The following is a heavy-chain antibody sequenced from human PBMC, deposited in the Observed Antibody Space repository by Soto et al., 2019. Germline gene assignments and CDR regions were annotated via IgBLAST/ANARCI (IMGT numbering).Heavy chain of an antibody. CDR1: GGSISSSHW. D-gene: IGHD3-9*01. V-gene: IGHV4-4*02. CDR3: ARVVLTITRGAFDA. CDR2: ISHSGTS. Sequence: QVQLQESGPGLVKPSGTLSLTCAVSGGSISSSHWWTWVRQSPGKGLEYIGEISHSGTSNSNPYLTRRVTRSVDQSKNHFSLTLTSVTAADTAVYYCARVVLTITRGAFDAWGQGTLVIVSS. J-gene: IGHJ3*01.